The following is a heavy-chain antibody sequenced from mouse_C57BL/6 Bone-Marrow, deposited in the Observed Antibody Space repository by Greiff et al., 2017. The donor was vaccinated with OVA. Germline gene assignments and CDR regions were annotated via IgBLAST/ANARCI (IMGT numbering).Heavy chain of an antibody. CDR3: ARLGLLRTTYFEV. J-gene: IGHJ1*03. D-gene: IGHD1-1*01. CDR2: IFPGSGST. V-gene: IGHV1-75*01. CDR1: GYTFTDYY. Sequence: VQLQQSGPELVKPGASVKISCKASGYTFTDYYINWVKQRPGQGLEWIGWIFPGSGSTYYNEKFKGKATLTVDKSSSTAYMLLSSLTSEDSAVYFCARLGLLRTTYFEVWGTGTTVTVSS.